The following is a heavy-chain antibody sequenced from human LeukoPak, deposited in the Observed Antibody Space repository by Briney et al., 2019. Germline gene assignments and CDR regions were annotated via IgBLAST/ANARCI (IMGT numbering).Heavy chain of an antibody. CDR3: VSAYGGLLDY. J-gene: IGHJ4*02. Sequence: GGSLRLSCAASGFTFSSFEMNWVRQAPGKGLEWGSYVSGNGDTKYYAESVRGRFTISRDNAKNSLYLQMNSLRAEDTAVYYCVSAYGGLLDYWGQGTLVTVSS. D-gene: IGHD3-16*01. CDR2: VSGNGDTK. V-gene: IGHV3-48*03. CDR1: GFTFSSFE.